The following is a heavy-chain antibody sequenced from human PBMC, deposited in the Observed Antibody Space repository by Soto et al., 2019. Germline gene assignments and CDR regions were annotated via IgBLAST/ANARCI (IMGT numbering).Heavy chain of an antibody. CDR3: ARDLVGPDAGYYYYAMDV. CDR2: INPSGGST. J-gene: IGHJ6*02. CDR1: GYTFTSYY. D-gene: IGHD2-2*01. Sequence: ASVKVSCKASGYTFTSYYMHWVRQAPGQGLEWMGIINPSGGSTSYAQKFQGRGTMTRDTSTSTVYMELSSLRSEDTAVYYCARDLVGPDAGYYYYAMDVSGQGTIVSVSS. V-gene: IGHV1-46*01.